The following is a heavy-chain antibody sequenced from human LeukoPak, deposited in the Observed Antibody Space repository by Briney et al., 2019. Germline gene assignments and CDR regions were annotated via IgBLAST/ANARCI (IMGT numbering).Heavy chain of an antibody. D-gene: IGHD6-13*01. CDR1: GFTFSSFA. J-gene: IGHJ4*02. V-gene: IGHV3-23*01. CDR2: ISGSGVTT. CDR3: AKDFWGAAAGTPSVHDF. Sequence: GQSLRLSCAASGFTFSSFAMSWVRQAPGKGLDWVSTISGSGVTTYYADSVKDRFTMSRDNNKKTVYPQMNSLRAEDTALYYCAKDFWGAAAGTPSVHDFWGQGTLVTVSS.